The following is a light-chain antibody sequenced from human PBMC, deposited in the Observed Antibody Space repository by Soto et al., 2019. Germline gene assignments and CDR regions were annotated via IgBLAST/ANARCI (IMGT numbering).Light chain of an antibody. CDR2: GAS. CDR1: QSVSSTY. J-gene: IGKJ3*01. V-gene: IGKV3-20*01. CDR3: QQYGRT. Sequence: EIVLTHSPGTLSFSPGERATLSCRASQSVSSTYLAWYQQKPGQAPRPLIFGASSRAAGIPDRFSGSGSGTDFTPTISRLEPEDFAVYYCQQYGRTFGPGTKVDIK.